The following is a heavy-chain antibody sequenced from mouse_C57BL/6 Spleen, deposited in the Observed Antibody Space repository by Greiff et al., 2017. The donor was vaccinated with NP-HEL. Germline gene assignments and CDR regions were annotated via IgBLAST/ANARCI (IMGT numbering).Heavy chain of an antibody. D-gene: IGHD2-3*01. Sequence: EVQLQQSGPELVKPGASVQISCKASGYTFTDYYMNWVKQSHGKSLEWIGDINPNNGGTSYNQKFKGKATLTVDKSSSTAYMELRSLTSEDSAVYYCARGGYYDYWGQGTTL. V-gene: IGHV1-26*01. CDR3: ARGGYYDY. J-gene: IGHJ2*01. CDR1: GYTFTDYY. CDR2: INPNNGGT.